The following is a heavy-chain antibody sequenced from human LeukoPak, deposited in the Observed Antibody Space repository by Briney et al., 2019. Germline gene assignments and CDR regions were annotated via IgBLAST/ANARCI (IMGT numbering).Heavy chain of an antibody. CDR2: IYYSGST. V-gene: IGHV4-39*07. Sequence: SETLSLTCTVSGGSISNYYWSWIRQPPGKGLEWIGSIYYSGSTYYNPSLKSRVTISVDRSKNQFSLKLSSVTAADTAVYYCARSYSAFDIWGQGTMVTVSS. D-gene: IGHD1-26*01. J-gene: IGHJ3*02. CDR1: GGSISNYY. CDR3: ARSYSAFDI.